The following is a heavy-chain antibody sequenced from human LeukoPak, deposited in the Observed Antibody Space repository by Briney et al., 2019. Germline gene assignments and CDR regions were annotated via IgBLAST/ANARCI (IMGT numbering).Heavy chain of an antibody. J-gene: IGHJ4*02. CDR3: ARISPVTANFDY. CDR2: ICGSEGCT. V-gene: IGHV3-23*01. D-gene: IGHD2-21*02. Sequence: GETLRLSCAASGFTFSNYPMSWVRQAPGKGLEWVSSICGSEGCTYYADSVTGRFTMSRDNSKNTLYLQMTSLRAEDTAVYYCARISPVTANFDYWGQGTLVTVSS. CDR1: GFTFSNYP.